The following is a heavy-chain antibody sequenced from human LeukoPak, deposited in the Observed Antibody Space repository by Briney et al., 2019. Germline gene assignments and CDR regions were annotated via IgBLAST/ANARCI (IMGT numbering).Heavy chain of an antibody. J-gene: IGHJ4*02. CDR2: ISYDGSNK. CDR3: ARASGTQGWSYFDY. D-gene: IGHD6-13*01. CDR1: GFTFSSYA. V-gene: IGHV3-30*04. Sequence: GRSLRLSCAASGFTFSSYAMHWVRQAPGKGLEWVAVISYDGSNKYYADSVKGRFTISRDNSKNTLYLQMNSLRAEDTAVYYCARASGTQGWSYFDYWGQGTLVTVSS.